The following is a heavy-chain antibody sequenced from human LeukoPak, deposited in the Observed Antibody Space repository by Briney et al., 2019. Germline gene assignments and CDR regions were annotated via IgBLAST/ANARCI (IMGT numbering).Heavy chain of an antibody. CDR3: ARAGHNSNSGGYDF. CDR2: IDPDTGDT. Sequence: ASVKVSCKPSGYTFIDHYLHWVPQAPGQGLESLVWIDPDTGDTNYPQKFQGRVTMTRDTSISTAYMELNRLRSDDTAVYYCARAGHNSNSGGYDFWGRGTLVTVSS. J-gene: IGHJ4*02. D-gene: IGHD3-22*01. CDR1: GYTFIDHY. V-gene: IGHV1-2*02.